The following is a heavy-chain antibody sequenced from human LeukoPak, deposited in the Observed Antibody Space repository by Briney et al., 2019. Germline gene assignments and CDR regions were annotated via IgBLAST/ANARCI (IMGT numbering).Heavy chain of an antibody. J-gene: IGHJ4*02. V-gene: IGHV3-30*18. Sequence: GNSLRLSCAVSGFTFSSYGMHWVRQAPGKGLEWVAGISKNGNHQSYADSVKGRFTISRDNSKNTLFLQMNSLRVEDMAVYYCAKGIHAFGGFDYWGQGTLVTVSS. CDR1: GFTFSSYG. D-gene: IGHD3-10*01. CDR3: AKGIHAFGGFDY. CDR2: ISKNGNHQ.